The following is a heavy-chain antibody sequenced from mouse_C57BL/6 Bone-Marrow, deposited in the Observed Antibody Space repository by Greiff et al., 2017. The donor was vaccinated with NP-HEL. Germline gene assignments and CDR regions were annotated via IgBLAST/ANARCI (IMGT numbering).Heavy chain of an antibody. CDR3: ARYGSSADWYFDV. Sequence: VQLVESGPELVKPGASVKISCKASGYTFTDYYINWVKQRPGQGLEWIGWIFPGSGSTYYNEKFKGKATLTVDKSSSTAYMLLSSLTSEDSAVYFCARYGSSADWYFDVWGTGTTVTVSS. D-gene: IGHD1-1*01. V-gene: IGHV1-75*01. CDR2: IFPGSGST. CDR1: GYTFTDYY. J-gene: IGHJ1*03.